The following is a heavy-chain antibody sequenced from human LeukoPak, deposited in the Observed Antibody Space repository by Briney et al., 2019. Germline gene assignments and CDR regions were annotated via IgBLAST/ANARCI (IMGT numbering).Heavy chain of an antibody. CDR3: AKASYGDYVGYFDY. CDR2: ISGSGGST. J-gene: IGHJ4*02. V-gene: IGHV3-23*01. Sequence: GGSLRLSCAASGFTFSSYAMSCVRQAPGKGLEWVSAISGSGGSTYYADSVKGRFTISRDNSKNTLYLQMNSLRAEDTAVYYCAKASYGDYVGYFDYWGQGTLVTVSS. D-gene: IGHD4-17*01. CDR1: GFTFSSYA.